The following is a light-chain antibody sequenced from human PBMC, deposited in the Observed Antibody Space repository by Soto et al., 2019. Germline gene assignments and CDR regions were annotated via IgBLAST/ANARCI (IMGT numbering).Light chain of an antibody. V-gene: IGKV1-27*01. CDR1: QVIKNY. CDR3: QKYNSAPWT. CDR2: AAS. J-gene: IGKJ1*01. Sequence: DIQMTQSPSSLSASVGDRVTITCRASQVIKNYLAWYQLKPGKAPKLLIYAASTFQSGVPSRFSGSGSGTDFTLTISSLQPEDVATYYCQKYNSAPWTFGQGTKVEIK.